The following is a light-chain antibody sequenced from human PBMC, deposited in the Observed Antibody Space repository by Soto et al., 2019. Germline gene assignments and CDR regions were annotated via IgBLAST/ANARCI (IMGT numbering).Light chain of an antibody. CDR2: GSS. CDR3: QQYTNWPPIT. Sequence: EILLTQSPATLPVSPGERATLSCRASQSVGSNLAWFQQKPGQAPRLLIYGSSTRATGVPARFSGSGSGADFTLTISNLQSEDFAVYYCQQYTNWPPITLGQGTRLEI. CDR1: QSVGSN. J-gene: IGKJ5*01. V-gene: IGKV3-15*01.